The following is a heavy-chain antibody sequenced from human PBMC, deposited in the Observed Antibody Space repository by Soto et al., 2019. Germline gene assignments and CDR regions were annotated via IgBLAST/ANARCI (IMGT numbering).Heavy chain of an antibody. CDR3: AATVTTAVYYYGMDV. J-gene: IGHJ6*02. V-gene: IGHV1-69*13. CDR2: IIPIFGTA. D-gene: IGHD4-17*01. CDR1: GGTFSSYA. Sequence: SVKVSCKASGGTFSSYAISWVRQAPGQGLEWMGGIIPIFGTANYAQKFQGRVTITADESTSTAYMELSSLRSEDTAVYYCAATVTTAVYYYGMDVWRPGPTVTVSS.